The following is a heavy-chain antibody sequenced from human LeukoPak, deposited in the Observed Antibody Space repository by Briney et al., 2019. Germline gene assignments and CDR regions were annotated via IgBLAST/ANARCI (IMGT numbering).Heavy chain of an antibody. Sequence: GGSLTLSYAPCVFTVTNSYINSARQAPGKGLEWVSIRYAGGDTYYADFVRGRVIISRDNSENTPNLQMNSLRAEDTAVYFCARYPGLAGLYSYYYGVDVWGQGTTVTVSS. CDR3: ARYPGLAGLYSYYYGVDV. CDR2: RYAGGDT. J-gene: IGHJ6*02. D-gene: IGHD6-19*01. CDR1: VFTVTNSY. V-gene: IGHV3-66*01.